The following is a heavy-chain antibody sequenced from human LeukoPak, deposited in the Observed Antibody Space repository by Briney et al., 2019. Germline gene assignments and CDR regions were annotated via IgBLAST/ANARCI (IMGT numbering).Heavy chain of an antibody. CDR2: INPSGGST. J-gene: IGHJ3*02. V-gene: IGHV1-46*01. D-gene: IGHD2-2*01. Sequence: ASVKVSCKASGYTFTSYYMHWVRQAPGQGLEWMGIINPSGGSTSYAQKFQGRVTMTRDTSTSTVYMELSSLRSEDTAVYYCARVRNPRDIVVVPAAQKGAFDIWGQGTMVTVSS. CDR1: GYTFTSYY. CDR3: ARVRNPRDIVVVPAAQKGAFDI.